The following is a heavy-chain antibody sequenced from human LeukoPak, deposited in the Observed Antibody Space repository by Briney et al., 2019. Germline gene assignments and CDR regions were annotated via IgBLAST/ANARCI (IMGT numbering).Heavy chain of an antibody. V-gene: IGHV3-23*01. CDR3: AKTGSSSWYRTRFDP. CDR1: GFTFSSYA. Sequence: GGSLRLSCAASGFTFSSYAMSWVRQAPGKGLEWVTAISGSGGSTYYADSVKGRFTISRDNSKNTLYLQMNSLRAEDTAVYYCAKTGSSSWYRTRFDPWGQGTLVTVSS. D-gene: IGHD6-13*01. CDR2: ISGSGGST. J-gene: IGHJ5*02.